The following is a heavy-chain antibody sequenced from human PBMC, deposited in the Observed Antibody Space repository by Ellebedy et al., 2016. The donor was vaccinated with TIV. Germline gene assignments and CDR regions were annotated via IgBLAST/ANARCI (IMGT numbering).Heavy chain of an antibody. CDR2: ISWNSGSV. Sequence: GGSLRLXXAASGFNFDDYAMNWVRQAPGKGLEWVSGISWNSGSVDYADSVKGRFTISRDNAKNSLYLQMNSLRVEDTALYYCAKGRIFGVASLFDYWGQGTLVTVSS. J-gene: IGHJ4*02. CDR1: GFNFDDYA. V-gene: IGHV3-9*01. D-gene: IGHD3-3*01. CDR3: AKGRIFGVASLFDY.